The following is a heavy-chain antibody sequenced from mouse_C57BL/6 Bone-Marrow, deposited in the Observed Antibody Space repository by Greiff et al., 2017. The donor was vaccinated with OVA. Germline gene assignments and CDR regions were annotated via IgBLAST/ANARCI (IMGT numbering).Heavy chain of an antibody. Sequence: QVQLQQSGAELVRPGTSVKVSCKASGYAFTNYLIEWVKQRPGQGLEWIGVINPGSGGTNYNEKLKGKATLTADKSSRTAYMQLSSLSSEDSAVYFCAVWYPFAYWGQGTLVTVSA. D-gene: IGHD2-10*02. CDR1: GYAFTNYL. CDR3: AVWYPFAY. J-gene: IGHJ3*01. CDR2: INPGSGGT. V-gene: IGHV1-54*01.